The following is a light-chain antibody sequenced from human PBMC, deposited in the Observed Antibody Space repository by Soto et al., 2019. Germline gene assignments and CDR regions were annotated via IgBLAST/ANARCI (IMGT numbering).Light chain of an antibody. J-gene: IGLJ2*01. CDR2: EDN. CDR3: LSYDSSNQGV. CDR1: SGSIGSNY. V-gene: IGLV6-57*01. Sequence: NFMLTQPHSVSASPGKTVTISCTRSSGSIGSNYVQWYQQRPGRSPTIMIYEDNQRPSGVPDRFSGSIDSSSNSASLAISGLNTEDEADYYCLSYDSSNQGVFGGGTKLTVL.